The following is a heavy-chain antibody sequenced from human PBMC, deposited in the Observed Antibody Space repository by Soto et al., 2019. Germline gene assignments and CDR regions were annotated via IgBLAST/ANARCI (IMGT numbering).Heavy chain of an antibody. CDR2: IAHTGNA. CDR1: GGSITSGDYF. Sequence: SETLSLTCSVSGGSITSGDYFWTLILQPPGKGLEWIGYIAHTGNAYYNQSLKIRGTISVDTSKNQFSLRLTSVTATDTAVYFRATRGGTWHYYFDYWGQGSLVTVYS. J-gene: IGHJ4*02. V-gene: IGHV4-30-4*02. CDR3: ATRGGTWHYYFDY. D-gene: IGHD3-16*01.